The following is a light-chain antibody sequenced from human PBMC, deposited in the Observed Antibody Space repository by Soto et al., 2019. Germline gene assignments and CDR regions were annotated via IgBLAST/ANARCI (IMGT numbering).Light chain of an antibody. J-gene: IGKJ1*01. CDR2: KAS. V-gene: IGKV1-5*03. CDR1: QSVSSW. Sequence: DIKMSQSPPTLSASVGDRVTITCRASQSVSSWLAWYQQKPGRAPKLLIYKASTLVSGVPSRFSGSGSETEFTLAISSLQPDDFATYYCQQYNSYSATFGQGTKVDIK. CDR3: QQYNSYSAT.